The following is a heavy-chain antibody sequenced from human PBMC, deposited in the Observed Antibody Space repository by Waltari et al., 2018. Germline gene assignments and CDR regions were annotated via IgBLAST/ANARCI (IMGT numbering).Heavy chain of an antibody. V-gene: IGHV4-39*02. CDR1: GGSISDNSFY. CDR3: AREAASTSKWFDP. CDR2: ISYGVTT. D-gene: IGHD6-25*01. J-gene: IGHJ5*02. Sequence: QLQLQESGPGLVKPSETLSLTCSVSGGSISDNSFYWGWIRESPGRELEWIGGISYGVTTQYNPSLGSRVTILLDTSKNQFSLKVRSVTAADTAIYFCAREAASTSKWFDPWGQGILVTVSS.